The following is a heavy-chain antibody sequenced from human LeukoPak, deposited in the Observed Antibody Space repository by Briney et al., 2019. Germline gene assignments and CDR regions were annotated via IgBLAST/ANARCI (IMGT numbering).Heavy chain of an antibody. V-gene: IGHV4-39*01. CDR1: GGSISSSSYY. CDR2: IYYSGST. Sequence: SETLSLTCTVSGGSISSSSYYWGWIRQPPGKGLEWIGSIYYSGSTYYNPSLKSRVTISVDTSKNQFSLKLSSVTAADTAVYYCARFARLVVDYWGQGTLATVSS. J-gene: IGHJ4*02. CDR3: ARFARLVVDY. D-gene: IGHD6-19*01.